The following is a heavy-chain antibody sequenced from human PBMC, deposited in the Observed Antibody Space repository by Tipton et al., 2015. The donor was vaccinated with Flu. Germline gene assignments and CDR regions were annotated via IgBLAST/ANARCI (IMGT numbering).Heavy chain of an antibody. J-gene: IGHJ4*02. D-gene: IGHD6-13*01. CDR3: ARAVAAAGSY. CDR1: GVTIRNNY. V-gene: IGHV3-7*01. CDR2: IKQDGSEI. Sequence: SLRLSCVVSGVTIRNNYMTWVRQAPGKGLERVSNIKQDGSEIHYVGSVRGRFTISRDNSKNSLSLQMNSLRAEDTALYYCARAVAAAGSYWGQGTLVPVSS.